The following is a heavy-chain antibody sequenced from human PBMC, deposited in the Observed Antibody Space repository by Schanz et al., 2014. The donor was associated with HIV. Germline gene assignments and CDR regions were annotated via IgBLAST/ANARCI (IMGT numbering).Heavy chain of an antibody. CDR2: IWYDGSNK. CDR3: ARDRMTANWKNAMDV. D-gene: IGHD2-21*02. V-gene: IGHV3-33*01. CDR1: GFIFSSYG. J-gene: IGHJ6*02. Sequence: QVQLVESGGGVVQPGRSLRLSCAASGFIFSSYGMHWVRQAPGKGLEWVAVIWYDGSNKYYADSVKGRFTISRDNSKNTLYLQMSSLRAEDTAIYYCARDRMTANWKNAMDVWSQGTTVTVSS.